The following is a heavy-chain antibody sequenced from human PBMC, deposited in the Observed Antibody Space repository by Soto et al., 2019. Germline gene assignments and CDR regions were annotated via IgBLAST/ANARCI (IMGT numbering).Heavy chain of an antibody. Sequence: WVRQAPGKGLEWVAVISYDGSVKYYADSVKGRFTISRDNSKNTLYLQMNSLRAEDTAVYYCAGEVASGYWGQGTLVTVSS. CDR3: AGEVASGY. D-gene: IGHD2-21*01. J-gene: IGHJ4*02. CDR2: ISYDGSVK. V-gene: IGHV3-30*03.